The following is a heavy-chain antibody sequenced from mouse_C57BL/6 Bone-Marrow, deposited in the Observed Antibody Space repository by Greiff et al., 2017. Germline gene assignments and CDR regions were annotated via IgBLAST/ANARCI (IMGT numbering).Heavy chain of an antibody. CDR3: ARRDYLYYYGPNWYFDV. D-gene: IGHD1-1*01. CDR2: IYPGDGDT. Sequence: VQGVESGPELVKPGASVKISCKASGYAFSSSWMNWVKQRPGKGLEWIGRIYPGDGDTNYNGKFKGKATLTADKSSSTAYMQLSSLTSEDSAVYFCARRDYLYYYGPNWYFDVWGTGTTVTVSS. V-gene: IGHV1-82*01. J-gene: IGHJ1*03. CDR1: GYAFSSSW.